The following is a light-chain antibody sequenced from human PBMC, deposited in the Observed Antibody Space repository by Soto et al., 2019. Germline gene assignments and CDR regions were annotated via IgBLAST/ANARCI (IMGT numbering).Light chain of an antibody. Sequence: EIVLTQSPATLSLSPGERATLSCRASQGVSSYLAWYQQKPGQAPRLLIYDASNRATGIPARFSGSGPGTDFTLTISSLEPEDFVVYYCQQYGSSPPLTFGGGTKVEIK. CDR3: QQYGSSPPLT. CDR1: QGVSSY. J-gene: IGKJ4*01. V-gene: IGKV3D-11*01. CDR2: DAS.